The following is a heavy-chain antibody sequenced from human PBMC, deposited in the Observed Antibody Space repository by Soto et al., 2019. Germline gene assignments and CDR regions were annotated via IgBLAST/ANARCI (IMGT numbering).Heavy chain of an antibody. J-gene: IGHJ5*02. D-gene: IGHD3-10*01. CDR2: INPNSGGT. V-gene: IGHV1-2*02. CDR3: ARVRITGGTGGWFDP. CDR1: GYTFTGYY. Sequence: GASVKVSCKASGYTFTGYYMHWVRQAPGQGLEWMGWINPNSGGTNYAQKFQGRVTMTRDTSISTAYMELSRLRSDDTAVYYCARVRITGGTGGWFDPWGQGTLGTVSS.